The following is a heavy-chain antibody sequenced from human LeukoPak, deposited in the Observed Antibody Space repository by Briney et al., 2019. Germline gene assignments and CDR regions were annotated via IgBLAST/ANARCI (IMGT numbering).Heavy chain of an antibody. D-gene: IGHD1/OR15-1a*01. J-gene: IGHJ4*02. CDR3: AVNWNNDY. V-gene: IGHV3-23*01. CDR2: ISNSGGDT. Sequence: GGSLRLSCAASGFTFSRYAMNWVRQAPGKGLEWVASISNSGGDTYYAESVRGRFTISRDNSNNTLYLQMNSMRAEDTALYYCAVNWNNDYWGQGTLVTGSS. CDR1: GFTFSRYA.